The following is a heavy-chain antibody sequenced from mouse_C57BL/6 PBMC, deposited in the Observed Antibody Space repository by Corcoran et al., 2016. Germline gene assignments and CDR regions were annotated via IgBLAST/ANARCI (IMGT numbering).Heavy chain of an antibody. CDR2: INTYSGVP. CDR3: ARNYGSSYDWYFDV. J-gene: IGHJ1*03. Sequence: QIQLVQTGPELKKPGETVKISCKASGYTFTTYGMSWVKQAPGKGLKWMGWINTYSGVPTYADDFKGRFAFSLETSASTAYLQINNLKNEDTATYLCARNYGSSYDWYFDVWGTGTTVTVSS. D-gene: IGHD1-1*01. V-gene: IGHV9-3*01. CDR1: GYTFTTYG.